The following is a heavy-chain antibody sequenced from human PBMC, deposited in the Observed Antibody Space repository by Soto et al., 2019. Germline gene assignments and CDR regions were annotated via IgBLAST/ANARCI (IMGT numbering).Heavy chain of an antibody. CDR2: ISPKSGGT. D-gene: IGHD5-18*01. CDR1: GYTFSDYY. V-gene: IGHV1-2*02. J-gene: IGHJ4*02. Sequence: ASVKVSCKASGYTFSDYYLHWLRQAPGQGLEWMGWISPKSGGTHYAPKFEGRVTLTTDTSISTAFMELSRLTSDDTAVYYCARGTRTQLWFPNVYWGQGTLVTVSS. CDR3: ARGTRTQLWFPNVY.